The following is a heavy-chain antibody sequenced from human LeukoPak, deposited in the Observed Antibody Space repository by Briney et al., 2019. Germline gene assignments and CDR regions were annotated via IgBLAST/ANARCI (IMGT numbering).Heavy chain of an antibody. D-gene: IGHD3-22*01. J-gene: IGHJ4*02. CDR3: AKGTYYYDSSGYNRFDY. Sequence: GGSLRLSCAASGFTFSSYSMNWVRQAPGKGLEWVAVIWYDGSNKYYADSVKGRFTISRDNSKNTLYLQMNSLRAEDTAVYYCAKGTYYYDSSGYNRFDYWGQGTLVTVSS. V-gene: IGHV3-33*06. CDR2: IWYDGSNK. CDR1: GFTFSSYS.